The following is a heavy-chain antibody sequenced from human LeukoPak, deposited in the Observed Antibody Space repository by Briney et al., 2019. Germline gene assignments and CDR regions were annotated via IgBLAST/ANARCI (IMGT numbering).Heavy chain of an antibody. CDR2: ISWNSGSI. J-gene: IGHJ4*02. V-gene: IGHV3-9*01. Sequence: GGSLRLSCAASGFTFDDYAMHWVRHAPGKGLEWVSGISWNSGSIGYADSVKGRFTISRDNAKNSLYLQMNSLRAEDKALYYCAKGGYCSSTSCYFDYWGQGTLVTVSS. D-gene: IGHD2-2*01. CDR3: AKGGYCSSTSCYFDY. CDR1: GFTFDDYA.